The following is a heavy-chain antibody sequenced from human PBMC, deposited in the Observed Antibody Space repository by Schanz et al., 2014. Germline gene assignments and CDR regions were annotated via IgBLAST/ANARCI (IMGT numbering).Heavy chain of an antibody. CDR3: AIESSNDIVLVPGAVFDH. Sequence: EVQLLESGGGLVQPGGSLRLSCAASGFTFRSYAMSWVRQAPGKGLEWVSAISGGGGTTYYADSVKGRFTISRDNSKNTVYLQMNSLRPGDTAVYYCAIESSNDIVLVPGAVFDHWGQGILVTVSS. J-gene: IGHJ4*02. V-gene: IGHV3-23*01. D-gene: IGHD2-2*01. CDR1: GFTFRSYA. CDR2: ISGGGGTT.